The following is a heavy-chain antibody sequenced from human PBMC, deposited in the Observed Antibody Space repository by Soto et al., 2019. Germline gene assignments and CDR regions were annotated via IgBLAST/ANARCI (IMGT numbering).Heavy chain of an antibody. CDR3: AKVLYASESFDSEEAPYRMDV. CDR2: LWFDGSNE. D-gene: IGHD3-10*01. CDR1: GFPFSRYD. J-gene: IGHJ6*02. Sequence: GGSLRLSCAASGFPFSRYDMHWVRQAPGKGLEWVAALWFDGSNEYYADSVQGRFTISRDNSKNTLYLQMDSLRAEDTAVYYCAKVLYASESFDSEEAPYRMDVWGQGTTVTVSS. V-gene: IGHV3-33*06.